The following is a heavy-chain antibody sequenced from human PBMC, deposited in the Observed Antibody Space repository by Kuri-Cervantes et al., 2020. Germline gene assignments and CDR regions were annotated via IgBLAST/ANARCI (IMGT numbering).Heavy chain of an antibody. CDR1: GFTFDDYA. J-gene: IGHJ4*02. CDR3: AKDYDSSGYYYFDY. Sequence: GGSLRLSCAASGFTFDDYAMHWVRQAPGKGLEWVSGISWNSGSIGYADSVKGRFTISRDNAKNSLYLQMNSLRAEDTAMYYCAKDYDSSGYYYFDYWGQGTLVTVSS. V-gene: IGHV3-9*01. CDR2: ISWNSGSI. D-gene: IGHD3-22*01.